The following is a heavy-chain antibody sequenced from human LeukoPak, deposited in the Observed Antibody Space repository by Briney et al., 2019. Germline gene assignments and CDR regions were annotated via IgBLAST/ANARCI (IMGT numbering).Heavy chain of an antibody. CDR2: IYYSGST. V-gene: IGHV4-59*01. Sequence: SETLSLTCTVSGCTISSYYWSWVRQSPGRGLEWIGYIYYSGSTNYNPYHKSGVSISVDTHKNQFPLKLSSVTAADTAVYYCARVASGSYDAFDIWGQGTMVTVSS. J-gene: IGHJ3*02. D-gene: IGHD1-26*01. CDR1: GCTISSYY. CDR3: ARVASGSYDAFDI.